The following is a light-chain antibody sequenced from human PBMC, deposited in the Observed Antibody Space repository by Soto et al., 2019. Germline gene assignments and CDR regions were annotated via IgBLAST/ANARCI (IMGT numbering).Light chain of an antibody. V-gene: IGKV1-39*01. J-gene: IGKJ4*01. CDR2: GAS. Sequence: IQMTQSPSSLSASVGDRVTITCRASRSIYNYLHWYQQKPGKAPKLLVFGASTLYNGVPSRFRVSTSGSVFTYYSPTTATPQPGVFASYYCKPTYDPPVFGGGTTVQL. CDR3: KPTYDPPV. CDR1: RSIYNY.